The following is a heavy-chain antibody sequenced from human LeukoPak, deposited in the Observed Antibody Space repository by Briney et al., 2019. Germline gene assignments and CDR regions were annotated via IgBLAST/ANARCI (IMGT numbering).Heavy chain of an antibody. V-gene: IGHV4-59*01. Sequence: SETLSLTCTVSGGSISSYYWSWIRQPPGKGLEWIGYIYYSGSTNYNPSLKSRVTISVDTSKNQFSLKLSSVTAADTAVYYCARWLPDGFDYWGQGTLVSVSS. CDR3: ARWLPDGFDY. CDR1: GGSISSYY. J-gene: IGHJ4*02. CDR2: IYYSGST. D-gene: IGHD1-14*01.